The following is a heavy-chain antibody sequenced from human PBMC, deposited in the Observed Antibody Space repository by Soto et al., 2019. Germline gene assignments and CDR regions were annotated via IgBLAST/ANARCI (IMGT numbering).Heavy chain of an antibody. CDR2: ISYDGSNK. V-gene: IGHV3-30-3*01. J-gene: IGHJ4*02. CDR1: GFTFSSYA. D-gene: IGHD3-16*02. CDR3: ARDSFNYVWGSYRLGY. Sequence: VQLVESGGGVVQPGRSLRLSCAASGFTFSSYAMHWVRQAPGKGLEWVAVISYDGSNKYYADSVKGRLTISRDNSKNTLYLQMNSLRAEDTAVYYCARDSFNYVWGSYRLGYWGQGTLVIVSS.